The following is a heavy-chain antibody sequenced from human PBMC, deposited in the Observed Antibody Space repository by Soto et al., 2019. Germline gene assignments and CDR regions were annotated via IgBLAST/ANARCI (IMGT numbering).Heavy chain of an antibody. V-gene: IGHV4-59*01. CDR2: IHRGGNT. J-gene: IGHJ4*02. CDR3: ARGGWSNDF. CDR1: GGSISGFD. D-gene: IGHD6-19*01. Sequence: SETLSLTCIVSGGSISGFDWSWTRQPPGKGLERIGYIHRGGNTYYSPSLENRVTISVDTSKNQFSLKLRSVTAADTAVYYCARGGWSNDFWGQGILVIVSS.